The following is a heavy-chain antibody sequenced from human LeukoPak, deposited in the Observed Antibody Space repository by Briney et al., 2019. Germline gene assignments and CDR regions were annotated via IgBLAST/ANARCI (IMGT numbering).Heavy chain of an antibody. CDR3: ARVAVLMLYGSSFYYFDY. CDR2: INPNSGGT. J-gene: IGHJ4*02. Sequence: ASVTVSCTASAYTFTDFYIRWVRQAPGQGLEWMGWINPNSGGTNYAQKFQGRVTMTRDTSISTAYIELSRLRSDDTAVYYCARVAVLMLYGSSFYYFDYWGQGALVTVSS. V-gene: IGHV1-2*02. D-gene: IGHD2-8*01. CDR1: AYTFTDFY.